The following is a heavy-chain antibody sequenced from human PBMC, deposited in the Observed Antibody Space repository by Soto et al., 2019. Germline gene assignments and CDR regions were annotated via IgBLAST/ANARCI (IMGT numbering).Heavy chain of an antibody. D-gene: IGHD3-10*01. CDR3: ARDRYGSGTPVGMDV. J-gene: IGHJ6*02. CDR1: GFTFISYA. V-gene: IGHV3-30-3*01. CDR2: ISYDGSNK. Sequence: GGSLRLSCAASGFTFISYAMHWVRQAPGKGLEWVAVISYDGSNKYYADSVKGRFTISRDNSKSTLFLQMNSLRTKDTAVFYCARDRYGSGTPVGMDVWGRGTTVTVSS.